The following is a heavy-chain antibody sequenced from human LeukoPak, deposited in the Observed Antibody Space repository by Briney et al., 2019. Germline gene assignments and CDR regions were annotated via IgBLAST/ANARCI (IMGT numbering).Heavy chain of an antibody. CDR3: ARERNCSGGSCSDAFDI. V-gene: IGHV1-2*02. J-gene: IGHJ3*02. CDR1: GYTFTGYY. CDR2: INPNSGGT. Sequence: ASVKVSCKASGYTFTGYYMHWVRQAPGQGLEWMGWINPNSGGTNYAQKLQGRVTMTRDTSISTAYMELTRLRSDDTAVYYCARERNCSGGSCSDAFDIWGQGTMVTVSS. D-gene: IGHD2-15*01.